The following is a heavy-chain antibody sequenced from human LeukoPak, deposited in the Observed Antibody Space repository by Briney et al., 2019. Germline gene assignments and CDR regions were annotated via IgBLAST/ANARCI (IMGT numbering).Heavy chain of an antibody. D-gene: IGHD3-22*01. V-gene: IGHV1-46*01. Sequence: ASVKVSCKASGYTFTNYAMNWVRQAPGQGLEWMGIINPSGGSTSYAQEFQGRVTMTRDTSTSTVYMELSSLRSEDTAVYYCARDARFYYDRSGYYYPLWFDPWGQGTLVTVSS. J-gene: IGHJ5*02. CDR3: ARDARFYYDRSGYYYPLWFDP. CDR2: INPSGGST. CDR1: GYTFTNYA.